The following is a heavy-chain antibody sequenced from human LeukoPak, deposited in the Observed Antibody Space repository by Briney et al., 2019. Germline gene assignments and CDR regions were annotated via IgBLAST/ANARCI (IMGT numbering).Heavy chain of an antibody. Sequence: SETLSLTCIVSGYSISSGSYWGWIRQPPGKGLEWIGSVYPPGNTYYNPSLKSRVTISVDTSKSQFSLKLTSVTAADTAVYYCASKVATTSNYFDYWGQGTLVTVSS. D-gene: IGHD5-12*01. CDR2: VYPPGNT. CDR3: ASKVATTSNYFDY. J-gene: IGHJ4*02. CDR1: GYSISSGSY. V-gene: IGHV4-38-2*02.